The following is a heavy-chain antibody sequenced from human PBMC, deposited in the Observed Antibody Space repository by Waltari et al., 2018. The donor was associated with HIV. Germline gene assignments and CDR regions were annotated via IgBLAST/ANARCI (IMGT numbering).Heavy chain of an antibody. D-gene: IGHD4-17*01. V-gene: IGHV3-53*01. CDR1: GFTVSSNY. J-gene: IGHJ2*01. CDR3: AKASGIVNGANSRYWYFDL. CDR2: SYSGGST. Sequence: EVQLVESGGGLIQPGGSLRLSCAASGFTVSSNYINWVRRAPGKGLEWVSASYSGGSTYYEDSVKGRFTISRDNSRNTLYLQMNSLRAEDTAVYYCAKASGIVNGANSRYWYFDLWGRGTLVTVSS.